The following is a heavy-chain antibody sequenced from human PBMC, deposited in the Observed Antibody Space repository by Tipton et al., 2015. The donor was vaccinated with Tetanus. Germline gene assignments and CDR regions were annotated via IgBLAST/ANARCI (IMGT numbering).Heavy chain of an antibody. CDR1: GGSISSSSYY. J-gene: IGHJ5*02. CDR2: IYYSGST. D-gene: IGHD6-6*01. V-gene: IGHV4-39*01. CDR3: ARHGSSIAARPARGWFDP. Sequence: TLSLTCTVSGGSISSSSYYWGWIRQPPGKGLEWIGSIYYSGSTYYNPSLKSRVTISVDTSKNRFSLKLSSVTAADTAVYYCARHGSSIAARPARGWFDPWGQGTLVTVPS.